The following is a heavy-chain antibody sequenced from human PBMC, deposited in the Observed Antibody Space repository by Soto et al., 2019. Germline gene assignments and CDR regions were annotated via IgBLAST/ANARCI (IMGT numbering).Heavy chain of an antibody. CDR3: ARCNKPKGRVVTALNWFDP. CDR2: INHSGST. J-gene: IGHJ5*02. Sequence: SETLSLTCAVFGGSFSGYYWSWIRQPPGKGLEWFGEINHSGSTNYNPSLKSRVTISVDTSKNQFSLKLSSVTAADTAVYYCARCNKPKGRVVTALNWFDPWGQGTLVTVSS. V-gene: IGHV4-34*01. D-gene: IGHD2-21*02. CDR1: GGSFSGYY.